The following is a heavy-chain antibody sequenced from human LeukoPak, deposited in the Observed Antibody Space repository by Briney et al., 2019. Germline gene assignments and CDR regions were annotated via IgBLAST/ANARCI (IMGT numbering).Heavy chain of an antibody. Sequence: GASAKVSCKASGYTFTRYDINWVRQAPGQGLEWMGWMNPNSGNTGYAQKFQGRVTVTRNTSISTAYMELSSLRCEDTAVYYCARSRYGGLDYWGQGTLVTVSS. V-gene: IGHV1-8*01. CDR3: ARSRYGGLDY. CDR1: GYTFTRYD. CDR2: MNPNSGNT. J-gene: IGHJ4*02. D-gene: IGHD4-23*01.